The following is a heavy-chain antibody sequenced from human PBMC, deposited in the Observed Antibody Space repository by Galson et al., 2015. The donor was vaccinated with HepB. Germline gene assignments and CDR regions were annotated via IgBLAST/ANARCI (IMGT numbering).Heavy chain of an antibody. V-gene: IGHV3-30*04. CDR1: GFSFSSFA. Sequence: SLRLSCAASGFSFSSFAIHWVRQAPGKGLEWVSVISYDGSDKFYADSVKGRFSISRDNFGRTVYLQMTGLTTEDTAVYFCGRLAAAAHGKTFDIWGQGTMVTVSS. J-gene: IGHJ3*02. D-gene: IGHD6-25*01. CDR3: GRLAAAAHGKTFDI. CDR2: ISYDGSDK.